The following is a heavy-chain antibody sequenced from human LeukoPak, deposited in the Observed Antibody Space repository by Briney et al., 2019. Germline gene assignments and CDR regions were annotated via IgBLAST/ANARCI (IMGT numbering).Heavy chain of an antibody. D-gene: IGHD3-10*01. CDR2: ISAYNGNT. Sequence: ASVKVSCKASGYTFTSYGISWVRQAPGQGLEWMGWISAYNGNTNYAQKLQGRVTMTTDTSTSTAYMELRSLRSDDTAVYYCARDPMSKSGDYYYYYTDVWGKGTTVTVSS. CDR1: GYTFTSYG. V-gene: IGHV1-18*01. J-gene: IGHJ6*03. CDR3: ARDPMSKSGDYYYYYTDV.